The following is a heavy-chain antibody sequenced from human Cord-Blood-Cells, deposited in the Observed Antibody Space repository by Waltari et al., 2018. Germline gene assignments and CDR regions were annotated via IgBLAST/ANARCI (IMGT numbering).Heavy chain of an antibody. D-gene: IGHD3-10*01. J-gene: IGHJ2*01. CDR1: GGTFSSYA. V-gene: IGHV1-69*01. Sequence: QVQLVQSGAEVKKPGSSVKVSCKASGGTFSSYAISWVRPAPGQGLEWMGGIIPIFGTANYAQKFQGRVTITADESTSTAYMELSSLRSEDTAVYYCAREDGDGSGSYYKAGYFDLWGRGTLVTVSS. CDR2: IIPIFGTA. CDR3: AREDGDGSGSYYKAGYFDL.